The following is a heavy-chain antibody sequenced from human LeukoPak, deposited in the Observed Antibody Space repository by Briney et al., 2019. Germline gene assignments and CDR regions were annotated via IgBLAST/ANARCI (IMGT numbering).Heavy chain of an antibody. J-gene: IGHJ4*02. CDR1: GDSVSSNNAA. D-gene: IGHD5-18*01. Sequence: SQTLSLTCAISGDSVSSNNAAWNWIRQSPSRGFEWLGRTYFRSKWYNDYAASVKSRITVNPDTSKNHFSLQLSSVTPEDTAVYYCASCGGIQLWSYIDYWGQGTLVTVSS. V-gene: IGHV6-1*01. CDR3: ASCGGIQLWSYIDY. CDR2: TYFRSKWYN.